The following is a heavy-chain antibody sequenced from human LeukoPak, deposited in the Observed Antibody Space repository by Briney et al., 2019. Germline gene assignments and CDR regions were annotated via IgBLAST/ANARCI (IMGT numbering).Heavy chain of an antibody. V-gene: IGHV3-21*01. CDR3: ARGKGEVWFGERNYYGMDV. CDR1: GFTFSSYS. D-gene: IGHD3-10*01. Sequence: GGSLRLSCAASGFTFSSYSMNWVRQAPGKGLEWVSSISSSSSYIYYADSVKGRFTISRDNAKNSLYLQMNSLRAEDTAVSYCARGKGEVWFGERNYYGMDVWGQGTTVTVSS. CDR2: ISSSSSYI. J-gene: IGHJ6*02.